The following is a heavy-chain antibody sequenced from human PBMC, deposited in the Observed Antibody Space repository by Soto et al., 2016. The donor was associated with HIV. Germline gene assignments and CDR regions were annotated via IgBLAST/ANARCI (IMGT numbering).Heavy chain of an antibody. Sequence: QVQLVQSGGEVKKPGASVKVSCKASGYIFTDYGISWMRQAPGQGPEWMGRISPHNGNTNYGQKFQGRVTMTTDTSTTTAYMELMSLTSDDTAVYYCARDLPLLDVWGQGTAVTVSS. J-gene: IGHJ6*02. CDR1: GYIFTDYG. CDR3: ARDLPLLDV. CDR2: ISPHNGNT. V-gene: IGHV1-18*01.